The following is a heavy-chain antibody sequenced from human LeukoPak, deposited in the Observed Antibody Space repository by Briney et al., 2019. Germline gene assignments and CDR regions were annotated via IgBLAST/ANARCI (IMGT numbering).Heavy chain of an antibody. CDR2: IGGSGGSA. Sequence: AGGSLRLSCAASGFTFSSYAMSWVRQAPGKGLEWVSAIGGSGGSAFYTDSVKGRFTISRDNSRNTLYLQMNSLRADDTAVYYCAKRDSSGYSTSFFDYWGQGTLVTVSS. J-gene: IGHJ4*02. CDR3: AKRDSSGYSTSFFDY. CDR1: GFTFSSYA. V-gene: IGHV3-23*01. D-gene: IGHD3-22*01.